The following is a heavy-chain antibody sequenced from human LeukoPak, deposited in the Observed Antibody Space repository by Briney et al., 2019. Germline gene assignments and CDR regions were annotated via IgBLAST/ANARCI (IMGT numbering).Heavy chain of an antibody. J-gene: IGHJ4*02. D-gene: IGHD3-16*01. CDR3: AATRGIRYYFDY. CDR2: VYYTGST. V-gene: IGHV4-38-2*01. Sequence: GSLRLSCAASGFTFSSYGMSWVRQPPGKGLEWIGSVYYTGSTYYNPSLKSRVTISVDTSKSQFSLRLSSVTAADTAVYYCAATRGIRYYFDYWGQGTLFTVSS. CDR1: GFTFSSYG.